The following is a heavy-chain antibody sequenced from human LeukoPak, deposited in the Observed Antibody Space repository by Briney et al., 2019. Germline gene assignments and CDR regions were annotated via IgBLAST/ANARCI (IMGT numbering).Heavy chain of an antibody. CDR3: ARETYDFWSGYSGMDV. CDR2: ISGSGAST. Sequence: GGSLRLSCAASGSTFSSYAMGWVRQAPGKGLEWVAVISGSGASTDYADSVKGRFTISRDNSKNTLYLQMNSLRAEDTAVYYCARETYDFWSGYSGMDVWGQGTTVTVSS. J-gene: IGHJ6*02. CDR1: GSTFSSYA. V-gene: IGHV3-23*01. D-gene: IGHD3-3*01.